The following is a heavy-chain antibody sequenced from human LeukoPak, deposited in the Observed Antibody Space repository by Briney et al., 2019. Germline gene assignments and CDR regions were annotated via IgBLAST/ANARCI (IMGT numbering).Heavy chain of an antibody. D-gene: IGHD3-22*01. CDR2: ISSDGGST. J-gene: IGHJ4*02. Sequence: GGTLRLSCSASGFTFSDFSMHWVRQPPGKGLEYVSAISSDGGSTYYAYSANGRFTISRDNSKNTLYLQMSSLRVDDTAMYYCVKDWTIGVFDSWGQGTLVTVSS. CDR3: VKDWTIGVFDS. V-gene: IGHV3-64D*09. CDR1: GFTFSDFS.